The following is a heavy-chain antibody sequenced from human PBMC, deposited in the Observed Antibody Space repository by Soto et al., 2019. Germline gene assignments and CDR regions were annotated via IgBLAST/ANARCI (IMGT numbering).Heavy chain of an antibody. D-gene: IGHD1-20*01. Sequence: ASVKVSCKASGYTFTSYGISWVRQAPGQGLEWMGWISAYNGNTKYAQKLQGRVTMTTDTSTSTAYMELRSLRSDDTAVYYCAGDAAIGMNDYWGQGTLVTVSS. V-gene: IGHV1-18*01. CDR2: ISAYNGNT. CDR3: AGDAAIGMNDY. CDR1: GYTFTSYG. J-gene: IGHJ4*02.